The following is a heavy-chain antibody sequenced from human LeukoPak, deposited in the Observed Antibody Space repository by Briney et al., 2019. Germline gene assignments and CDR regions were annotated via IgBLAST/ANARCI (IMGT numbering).Heavy chain of an antibody. CDR3: ARTGYSSGWYGFDY. D-gene: IGHD6-19*01. Sequence: GASVKVSCKASGNTFTGYYMHWVRQAPGQGLEWMGWINPNSGGTNYAQKFQGWVTMTRDTSISTAYMELSRLRSDDTAVYYCARTGYSSGWYGFDYWGQGTLVTVSS. V-gene: IGHV1-2*04. J-gene: IGHJ4*02. CDR2: INPNSGGT. CDR1: GNTFTGYY.